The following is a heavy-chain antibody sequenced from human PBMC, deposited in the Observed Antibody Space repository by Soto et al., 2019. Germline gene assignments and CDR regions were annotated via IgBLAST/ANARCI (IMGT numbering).Heavy chain of an antibody. CDR1: GFTFSNYG. J-gene: IGHJ4*02. V-gene: IGHV3-33*01. CDR3: ARDNLFYFDY. CDR2: IWHDGSVK. Sequence: QVHLVESGGGVVQPGRSLRLSCATSGFTFSNYGMHWVRQAPGKGLEWVSVIWHDGSVKYYADSVKGRFTISRDNSKNTLYLQMNSPRGEDTAMYYCARDNLFYFDYWGQGTLVTVSS.